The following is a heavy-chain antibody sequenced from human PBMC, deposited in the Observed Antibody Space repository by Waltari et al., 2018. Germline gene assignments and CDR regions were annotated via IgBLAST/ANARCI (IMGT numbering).Heavy chain of an antibody. Sequence: VQLVHSGAEVKKPGSSVTVSCKASGCTFRSHAISWVRPAPGQGLEWMGGIIPIFGTANYAQKFQGRVTITADESTSTAYMELSSLRSEDTAVYYCARVDSSGYYYYYGMDVWGQGTTVTVSS. D-gene: IGHD3-22*01. CDR3: ARVDSSGYYYYYGMDV. CDR1: GCTFRSHA. J-gene: IGHJ6*02. CDR2: IIPIFGTA. V-gene: IGHV1-69*13.